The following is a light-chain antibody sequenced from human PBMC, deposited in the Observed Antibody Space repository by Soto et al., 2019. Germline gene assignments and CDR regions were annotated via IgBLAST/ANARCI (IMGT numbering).Light chain of an antibody. CDR2: AAS. CDR3: QQSYSTPRRT. Sequence: DIQMTQSPSSLSASVGDRVTITCRASQSISSYLNWYQQKPGKAPKLLIYAASSLQSGVPSRFSGSGSGTDFTLTISSLQPEEFATYYCQQSYSTPRRTFGQGTKVEIK. V-gene: IGKV1-39*01. J-gene: IGKJ1*01. CDR1: QSISSY.